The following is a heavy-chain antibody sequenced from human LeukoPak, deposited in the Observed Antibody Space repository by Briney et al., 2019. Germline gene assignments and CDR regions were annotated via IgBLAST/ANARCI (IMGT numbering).Heavy chain of an antibody. J-gene: IGHJ5*02. V-gene: IGHV4-34*01. CDR1: GESLSDYY. CDR2: INPSGST. CDR3: ARGRGT. Sequence: SETLSLTCAVYGESLSDYYWNWVRQPPGKGLEWIGEINPSGSTTYNLSLKSRVTISVDTSKNHFSLKVSSVTAADTAVYYCARGRGTWGQGTLVTVSS. D-gene: IGHD3-10*01.